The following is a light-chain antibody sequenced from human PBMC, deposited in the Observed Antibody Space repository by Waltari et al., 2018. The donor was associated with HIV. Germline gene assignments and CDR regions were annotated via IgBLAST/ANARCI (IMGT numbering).Light chain of an antibody. CDR2: QDS. J-gene: IGLJ1*01. Sequence: SYELTQPPSVSVSPGQTATITCSGDKLGDKYIFWYQQKPGQSPRLVIYQDSRRPSGMPERLAGSNSGNTATLTISGTQAVDEADYYCQAWDGSTEVFGTGTTVTVL. CDR3: QAWDGSTEV. V-gene: IGLV3-1*01. CDR1: KLGDKY.